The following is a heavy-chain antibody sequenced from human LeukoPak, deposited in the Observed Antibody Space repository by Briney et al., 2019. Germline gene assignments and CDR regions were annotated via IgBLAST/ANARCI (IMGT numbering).Heavy chain of an antibody. CDR2: IYYSGST. J-gene: IGHJ4*02. CDR1: GGSFSGYY. CDR3: ARGGAAAYYFDY. V-gene: IGHV4-34*01. D-gene: IGHD2-15*01. Sequence: PAETLSLTCAVYGGSFSGYYWGWIRQPPGKGLEWIGSIYYSGSTYYNPSLKSRVTISVDTSKNQFSLKLSSATAADTAVYYCARGGAAAYYFDYWGQGTLVTVSS.